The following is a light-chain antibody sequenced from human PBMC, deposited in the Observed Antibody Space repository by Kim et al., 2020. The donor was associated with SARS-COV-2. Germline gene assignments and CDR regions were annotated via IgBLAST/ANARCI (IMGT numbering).Light chain of an antibody. CDR1: ESISRH. CDR2: GAS. Sequence: DIQMTQSPSSLSASVGDRVTITCRASESISRHLNWYQQKPGKAPNVLIYGASSLQSGVPSRFSGSGSGRDFSLTLNSLQPEDFATYYCQQSYSTPVTFGQGTKLEI. CDR3: QQSYSTPVT. V-gene: IGKV1-39*01. J-gene: IGKJ2*01.